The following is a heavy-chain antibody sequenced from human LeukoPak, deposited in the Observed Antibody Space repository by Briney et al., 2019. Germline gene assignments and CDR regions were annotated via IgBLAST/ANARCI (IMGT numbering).Heavy chain of an antibody. CDR3: ARTKSPGGSGSSIDY. CDR1: GYTFTTYA. V-gene: IGHV1-18*01. D-gene: IGHD3-10*01. Sequence: ASVKVSFKASGYTFTTYAISWVRQAPGQGLEWMGWISTYNGHTNYAQKLQARVTMTTDTSTSTAYMELRSLRSDDTAVYYCARTKSPGGSGSSIDYWGQGTLVTVSS. J-gene: IGHJ4*02. CDR2: ISTYNGHT.